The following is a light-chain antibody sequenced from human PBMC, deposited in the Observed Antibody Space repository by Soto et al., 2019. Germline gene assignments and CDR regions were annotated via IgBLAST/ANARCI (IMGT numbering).Light chain of an antibody. Sequence: QSALTQPASVSGSPGQSITISCTGTSSDVGTYHYVSWYQQHPGKAPKLMIYDVSNRPSGVSNRFSGSKSGNTASLTISGLQAEDEADYYCSSYTSSSTLFGGGTKVTVL. CDR2: DVS. V-gene: IGLV2-14*03. J-gene: IGLJ2*01. CDR3: SSYTSSSTL. CDR1: SSDVGTYHY.